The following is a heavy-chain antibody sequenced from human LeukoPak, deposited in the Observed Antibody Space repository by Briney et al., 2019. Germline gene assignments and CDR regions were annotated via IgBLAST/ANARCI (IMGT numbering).Heavy chain of an antibody. Sequence: GGSLRLSCAASGFTFSSYGMSWVRQAPGKGLEWVAFIRYDGSNKYYADSVKGRFTISRDNSKNTLYLQMNSLRAEDTAVYYCAKDIFYYYGSGSYMDVWGKGTTVTISS. CDR1: GFTFSSYG. V-gene: IGHV3-30*02. J-gene: IGHJ6*03. CDR2: IRYDGSNK. CDR3: AKDIFYYYGSGSYMDV. D-gene: IGHD3-10*01.